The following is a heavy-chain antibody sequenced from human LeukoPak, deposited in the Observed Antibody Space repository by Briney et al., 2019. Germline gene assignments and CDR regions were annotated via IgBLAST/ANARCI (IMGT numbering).Heavy chain of an antibody. CDR1: VFTFSSYA. Sequence: GGSLRLSCTASVFTFSSYAMNWVRQAPGKGLEWVSSLRGSGGSTHYADSVKGRFTISRDNSKNTVYLQMNSLRAEDTAIYYCARAGYGSGVPKWFDPWGQGTLVTVSS. CDR2: LRGSGGST. CDR3: ARAGYGSGVPKWFDP. V-gene: IGHV3-23*01. J-gene: IGHJ5*02. D-gene: IGHD6-19*01.